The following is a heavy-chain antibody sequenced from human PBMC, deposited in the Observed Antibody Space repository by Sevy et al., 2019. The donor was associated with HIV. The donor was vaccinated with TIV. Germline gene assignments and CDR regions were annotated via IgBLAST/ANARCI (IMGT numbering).Heavy chain of an antibody. Sequence: SEILSLTCAVSGYSISSAYSWGWIRQPPGKGLEWIGNIYHSGSTYYNPSLNSRVTISVDTSKNQFSLKLNSVTAAVTPVYYCASFGRPIILSGDTFEIWGQGTLVTVSS. CDR1: GYSISSAYS. J-gene: IGHJ3*02. D-gene: IGHD3-10*01. CDR2: IYHSGST. V-gene: IGHV4-38-2*01. CDR3: ASFGRPIILSGDTFEI.